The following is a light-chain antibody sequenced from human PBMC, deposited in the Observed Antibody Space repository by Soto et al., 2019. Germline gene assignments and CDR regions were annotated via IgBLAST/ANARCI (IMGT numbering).Light chain of an antibody. CDR1: QTVSGNY. J-gene: IGKJ1*01. Sequence: ESVLTQSPGTLSLSPREGDTISCRASQTVSGNYLAWYQQKPGQAPRLLIYGASSRATGIPDRFSGSGSGTDFTLTISRLEPEDFAVYFCQQYGNSRAFGQGTKVDIK. V-gene: IGKV3-20*01. CDR2: GAS. CDR3: QQYGNSRA.